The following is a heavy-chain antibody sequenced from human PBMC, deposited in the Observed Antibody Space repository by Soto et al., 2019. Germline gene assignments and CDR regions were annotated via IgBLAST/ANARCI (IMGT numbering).Heavy chain of an antibody. CDR1: GYTFTSYD. CDR3: ATCSGGSCYQGRYFDY. Sequence: ASVKVSCKASGYTFTSYDINWVRQATGQGLEWMGGFDPEDGETIYAQKFQGRVTMTEDTSTDTAYMELSSLRSEDTAVYYCATCSGGSCYQGRYFDYWGQGTPVTVSS. CDR2: FDPEDGET. V-gene: IGHV1-24*01. J-gene: IGHJ4*02. D-gene: IGHD2-15*01.